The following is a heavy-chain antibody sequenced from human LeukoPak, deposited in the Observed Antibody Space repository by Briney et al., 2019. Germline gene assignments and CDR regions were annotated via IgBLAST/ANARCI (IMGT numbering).Heavy chain of an antibody. Sequence: SETLSLTCAVYGGSFSVYYWSWIRQSPGNGLEWIGEISHSGSINYTPSLKSRVTLSIDTSKNQFSLKLTSVTAADTDVYYCARGMIDARLQDWGQGTLVTVSS. D-gene: IGHD3-16*01. CDR1: GGSFSVYY. CDR3: ARGMIDARLQD. J-gene: IGHJ4*02. CDR2: ISHSGSI. V-gene: IGHV4-34*01.